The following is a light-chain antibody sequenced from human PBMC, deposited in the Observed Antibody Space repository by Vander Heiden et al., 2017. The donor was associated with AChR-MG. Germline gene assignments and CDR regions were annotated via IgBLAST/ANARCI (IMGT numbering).Light chain of an antibody. Sequence: SHVLTQTPSVSVAPGKTATIAWGRDNIGGKRVHWYQPKAGQAPVLVVYEGSDRPSGIPERFSGSNSGNTATLTISRVEAGDEADYYCEVWDSTSDPRVFGGGTKLTV. J-gene: IGLJ3*02. CDR1: NIGGKR. CDR2: EGS. V-gene: IGLV3-21*03. CDR3: EVWDSTSDPRV.